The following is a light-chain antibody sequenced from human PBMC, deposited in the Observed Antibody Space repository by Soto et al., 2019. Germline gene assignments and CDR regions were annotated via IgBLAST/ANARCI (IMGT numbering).Light chain of an antibody. CDR2: LEGSGSY. J-gene: IGLJ3*02. Sequence: QLVLTQSSSASASLGSSVKLTCTLSSGHSSYIIAWHQQQPGKAPRYLMKLEGSGSYNKGSGVPDRFSGSSSGADRYLTISHLQFEDEADYYCETWDFNTRVFGGGTQLTVL. CDR1: SGHSSYI. V-gene: IGLV4-60*02. CDR3: ETWDFNTRV.